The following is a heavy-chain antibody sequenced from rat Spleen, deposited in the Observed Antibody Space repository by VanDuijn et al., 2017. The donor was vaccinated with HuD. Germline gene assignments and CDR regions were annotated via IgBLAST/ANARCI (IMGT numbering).Heavy chain of an antibody. CDR3: ARTTYDYFDY. J-gene: IGHJ2*01. CDR1: GFTFNIYW. CDR2: ITTTGDTT. V-gene: IGHV5-31*01. Sequence: EVQLVESGGGLVQPGRSLKLSCVASGFTFNIYWMAWIRQAPGKGLEWVASITTTGDTTYYSDSVRGRFTVSRDNAESTLYLQMNSLRSEDTAAYYCARTTYDYFDYWGQGVMVTVSS. D-gene: IGHD2-1*01.